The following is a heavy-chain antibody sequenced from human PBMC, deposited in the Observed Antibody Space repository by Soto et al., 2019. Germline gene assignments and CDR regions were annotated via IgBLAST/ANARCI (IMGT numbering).Heavy chain of an antibody. V-gene: IGHV1-46*03. J-gene: IGHJ4*01. CDR1: GYTFTSYY. CDR2: INPSGGST. D-gene: IGHD2-21*02. CDR3: AREVVLIAYCGGDSYSETESDY. Sequence: ASVKVSCKASGYTFTSYYMHWVRQAPGQGLEWMGIINPSGGSTSYAQKFQGRVTMTRVTSTSTVYMELSSLRSEDTAVYYCAREVVLIAYCGGDSYSETESDYWG.